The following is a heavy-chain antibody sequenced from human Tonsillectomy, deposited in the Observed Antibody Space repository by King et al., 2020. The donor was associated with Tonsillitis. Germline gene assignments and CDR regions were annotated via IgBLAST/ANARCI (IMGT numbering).Heavy chain of an antibody. V-gene: IGHV3-30*18. Sequence: VQLVESGGGVVQPGRSLRLSCAASGFTFSSYGMHWVRQAPGKGLEWVAVASFDGSNKYYENYVKGRFSISRDNSKNTLHLQMNSLRPEETAVYYFAKGGGYFEFDYWGQGTLVTVSS. CDR2: ASFDGSNK. J-gene: IGHJ4*02. CDR3: AKGGGYFEFDY. D-gene: IGHD3-22*01. CDR1: GFTFSSYG.